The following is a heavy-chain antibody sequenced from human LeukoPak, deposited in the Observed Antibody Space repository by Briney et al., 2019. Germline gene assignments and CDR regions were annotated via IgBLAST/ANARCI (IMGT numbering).Heavy chain of an antibody. CDR2: INPNSGGT. Sequence: ASVKVSCKASGYTFTGYYMHWVRQAPGQGLEWMGWINPNSGGTNYAQKFQGRVTMTRDTSISTAYMELSRLRSDDTAVYYCARDPRAGSGSYYDEFFDYWGQGTLVTVSS. D-gene: IGHD1-26*01. J-gene: IGHJ4*02. V-gene: IGHV1-2*02. CDR1: GYTFTGYY. CDR3: ARDPRAGSGSYYDEFFDY.